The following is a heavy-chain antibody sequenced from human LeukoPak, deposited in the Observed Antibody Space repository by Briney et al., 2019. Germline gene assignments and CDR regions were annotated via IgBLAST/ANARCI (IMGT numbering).Heavy chain of an antibody. Sequence: GGSLRLSCAASGITFRGYAMSWVRQDPGKGLEWVSSISASGGTTYDADFVKGRFTISRDNSKNILFLHMNNLRAEDTAVFHFAKCVNAAQYHYMDVWGKGTTVIVSS. D-gene: IGHD1-1*01. CDR2: ISASGGTT. V-gene: IGHV3-23*01. CDR3: AKCVNAAQYHYMDV. J-gene: IGHJ6*03. CDR1: GITFRGYA.